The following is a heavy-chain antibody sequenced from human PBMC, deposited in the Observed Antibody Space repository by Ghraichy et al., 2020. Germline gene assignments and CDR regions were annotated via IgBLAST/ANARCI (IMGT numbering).Heavy chain of an antibody. J-gene: IGHJ4*01. CDR3: ARGGRDGYNYY. CDR2: FYPGGST. D-gene: IGHD5-24*01. Sequence: GESLRLSCAASGFSVSNNYMSWVRQTPGKGLEWVSVFYPGGSTYYSDSVKGRFTISTDSYKNMLYLQMNSLRAEDTAVYHCARGGRDGYNYYWVQGTLVTVSS. CDR1: GFSVSNNY. V-gene: IGHV3-53*01.